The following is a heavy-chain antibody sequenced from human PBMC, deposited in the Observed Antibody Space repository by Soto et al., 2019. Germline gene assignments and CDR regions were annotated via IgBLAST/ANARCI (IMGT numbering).Heavy chain of an antibody. CDR2: LSFDGSQE. D-gene: IGHD3-10*01. V-gene: IGHV3-30*18. J-gene: IGHJ4*02. Sequence: GGSLRLSCAASGFTFSRYGMHWVRQAPGKGLEWLSFLSFDGSQEYYAQSVKGRATVSRDSFKNTLNLQMNNLRLEDTAVYYCAKNMFDFYGSGSFDYWGQGALVTVSS. CDR3: AKNMFDFYGSGSFDY. CDR1: GFTFSRYG.